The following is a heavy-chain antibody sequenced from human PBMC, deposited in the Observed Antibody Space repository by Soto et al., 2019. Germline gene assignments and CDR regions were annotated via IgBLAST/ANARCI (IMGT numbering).Heavy chain of an antibody. CDR2: ISSSSSYI. J-gene: IGHJ5*02. D-gene: IGHD2-2*02. Sequence: GGSLRLSCAASGFTFSSYSMNWVRQAPGKGLGWVSSISSSSSYIYYADSVKGRFTISRDNAKNSLYLQMNSLRAEDTAVYYCAISRTVVPAAIGNWFDPWGQGTLVTVSS. CDR1: GFTFSSYS. V-gene: IGHV3-21*01. CDR3: AISRTVVPAAIGNWFDP.